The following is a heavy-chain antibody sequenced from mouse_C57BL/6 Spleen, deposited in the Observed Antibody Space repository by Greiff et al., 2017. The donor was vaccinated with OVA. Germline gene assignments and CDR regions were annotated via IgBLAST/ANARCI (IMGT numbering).Heavy chain of an antibody. CDR2: ISYDGSN. CDR3: AREGGLRGYFDY. V-gene: IGHV3-6*01. Sequence: EVQLKESGPGLVKPSQSLSLTCSVTGYSITSGYYWNWIRQFPGNKLEWMGYISYDGSNNYNPSLKNRISITRDTSKNQFFLKLNSVTTEDTATYYCAREGGLRGYFDYWGQGTTLTVSS. CDR1: GYSITSGYY. D-gene: IGHD2-4*01. J-gene: IGHJ2*01.